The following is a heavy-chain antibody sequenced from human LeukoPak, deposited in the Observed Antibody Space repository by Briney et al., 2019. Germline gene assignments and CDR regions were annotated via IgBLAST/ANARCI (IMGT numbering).Heavy chain of an antibody. Sequence: SETLSLTCSVSGGSMTNYYWSWIRQPPGKGLEWIAYISDSGRTNYNPSPKSRVTISVDTSKNQFSLKLSSVTAADTAVYHCARHRSGTSCFDCWGQGTLVTVSS. D-gene: IGHD1-26*01. CDR1: GGSMTNYY. CDR3: ARHRSGTSCFDC. CDR2: ISDSGRT. V-gene: IGHV4-59*08. J-gene: IGHJ4*02.